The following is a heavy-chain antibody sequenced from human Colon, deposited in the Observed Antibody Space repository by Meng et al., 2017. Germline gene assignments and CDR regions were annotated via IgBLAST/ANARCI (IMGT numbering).Heavy chain of an antibody. J-gene: IGHJ4*02. CDR3: ARDYWGSLDF. CDR2: ARIEYANT. CDR1: EAAVMSHDHQ. Sequence: VKRKESAPGVPRVAETLARSCQFSEAAVMSHDHQWVWVRNPPGKGLEWIGYARIEYANTNYNPSLKSRVNVYLDTSKNQFSLNVRSVTAADTAVYYCARDYWGSLDFWGQGILVTVSS. V-gene: IGHV4-61*08. D-gene: IGHD3-16*01.